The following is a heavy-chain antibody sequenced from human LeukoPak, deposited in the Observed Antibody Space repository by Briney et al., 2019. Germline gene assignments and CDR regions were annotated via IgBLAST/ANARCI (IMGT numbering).Heavy chain of an antibody. CDR3: AKAQDYYDSSGPFDY. CDR1: GFTFSSYG. CDR2: IRYDGSNK. V-gene: IGHV3-30*02. J-gene: IGHJ4*02. D-gene: IGHD3-22*01. Sequence: GGSLRLSCAASGFTFSSYGMHWVRQAPGKGLEWVAFIRYDGSNKYYADSVKGRFTISRDNSKDTLYLQMNSLRAEDTAVYYCAKAQDYYDSSGPFDYWDQGTLVTVSS.